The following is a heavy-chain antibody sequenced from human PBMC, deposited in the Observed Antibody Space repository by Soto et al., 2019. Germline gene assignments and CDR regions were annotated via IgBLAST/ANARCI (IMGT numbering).Heavy chain of an antibody. Sequence: EVQLLESGGGVVQPGGSLRLSCVASGFNFKKFAMAWVRQAAGEGLEWVSGISCCGGSASYADSVKGRLRIARDDSKNTVSLQLNSLRVEDTAQYYCAKADGQQWLIPHLDNWGQGTLVTVS. CDR1: GFNFKKFA. CDR2: ISCCGGSA. V-gene: IGHV3-23*01. J-gene: IGHJ4*02. D-gene: IGHD6-19*01. CDR3: AKADGQQWLIPHLDN.